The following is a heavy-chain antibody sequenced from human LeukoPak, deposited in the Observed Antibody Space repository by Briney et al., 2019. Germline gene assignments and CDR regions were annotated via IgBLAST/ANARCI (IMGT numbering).Heavy chain of an antibody. CDR1: GYTFTSYG. CDR3: AKDFGEGPAYYDILTGYYPTYAFDI. J-gene: IGHJ3*02. Sequence: GASVKVSCKASGYTFTSYGISWVRQAPGQGLEWMGWISAYNGNTNYAQKLQGRVTMTTDTSTSTAYMELRSLRSDDTAVYYCAKDFGEGPAYYDILTGYYPTYAFDIWGQGTMVTVSS. D-gene: IGHD3-9*01. V-gene: IGHV1-18*01. CDR2: ISAYNGNT.